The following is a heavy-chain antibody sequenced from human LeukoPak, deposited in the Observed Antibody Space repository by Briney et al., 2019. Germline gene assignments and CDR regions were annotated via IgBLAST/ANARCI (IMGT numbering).Heavy chain of an antibody. CDR1: GFTFSSYA. CDR3: ARDRSSKSSQYYFDY. D-gene: IGHD6-6*01. V-gene: IGHV3-23*01. J-gene: IGHJ4*02. Sequence: PGGSLRLSRAASGFTFSSYAMSWVRQAPGKGLEWVSPISASGDSTYYADSVKGRFTISRDNAKNSLYLQMNSLRAEDTAVYYCARDRSSKSSQYYFDYWGQGTLVTVSS. CDR2: ISASGDST.